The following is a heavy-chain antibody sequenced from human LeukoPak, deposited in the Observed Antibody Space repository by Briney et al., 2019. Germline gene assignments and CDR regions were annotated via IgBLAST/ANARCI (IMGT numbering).Heavy chain of an antibody. CDR3: ARVYRQWLVY. V-gene: IGHV4-34*01. CDR2: INHSGST. J-gene: IGHJ4*02. Sequence: PSETLSLTCAVYGGSFSGYYWSWIRQTPGKGLEWIGEINHSGSTNYNPSLKSRVTISVDTSKNQFSLKLSSVTAADTAVYYCARVYRQWLVYWGQGTLVTVSS. CDR1: GGSFSGYY. D-gene: IGHD6-19*01.